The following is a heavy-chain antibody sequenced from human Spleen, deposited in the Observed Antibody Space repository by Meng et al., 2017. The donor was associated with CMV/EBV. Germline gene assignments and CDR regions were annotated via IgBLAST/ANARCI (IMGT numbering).Heavy chain of an antibody. CDR3: ALLAYGDHAA. J-gene: IGHJ5*02. CDR1: GFPFSAYA. Sequence: LTCAASGFPFSAYALNWVRQAPGKGLEWVSSISSTSTYIHYTDSVKGRFTISRDNAKNSLSLQMNSLRADDSAVYYCALLAYGDHAAWGQGTLVTVSS. V-gene: IGHV3-21*04. CDR2: ISSTSTYI. D-gene: IGHD4-17*01.